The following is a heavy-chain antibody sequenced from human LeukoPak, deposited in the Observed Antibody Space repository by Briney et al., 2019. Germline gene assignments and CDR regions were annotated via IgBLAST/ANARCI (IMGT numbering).Heavy chain of an antibody. CDR3: AARGGYTPFDY. V-gene: IGHV3-23*01. D-gene: IGHD5-12*01. J-gene: IGHJ4*02. CDR2: ISGSGGST. CDR1: GFTFSSYA. Sequence: GGSLRLSCAASGFTFSSYAMSWVRQAPGKGLEWVSAISGSGGSTYYADSVKGRFTISRGNSKNTLYLQMNSLRAEDTAVYYCAARGGYTPFDYWGQGTLVTVSS.